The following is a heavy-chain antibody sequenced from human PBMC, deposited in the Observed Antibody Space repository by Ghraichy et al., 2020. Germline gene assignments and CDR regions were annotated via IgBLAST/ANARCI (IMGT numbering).Heavy chain of an antibody. D-gene: IGHD3-10*01. Sequence: ASVKVSCKASGYAFTSYGITWVRQAPGQGLEWMGWISGYNGNTHYAQKFVGSVTMTRDTSTSTAYMELRSLRSDDTAVYYCARGLPEEVIRWLAQNDYWGQGTLVTVSS. CDR3: ARGLPEEVIRWLAQNDY. CDR1: GYAFTSYG. CDR2: ISGYNGNT. J-gene: IGHJ4*02. V-gene: IGHV1-18*04.